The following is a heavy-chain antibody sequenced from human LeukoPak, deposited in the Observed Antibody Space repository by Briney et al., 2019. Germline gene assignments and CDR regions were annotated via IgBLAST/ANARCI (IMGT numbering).Heavy chain of an antibody. CDR3: ARLPSIGWFDP. Sequence: GGSLRLSCAASGFTSDDYGMNWVRQAPGKGLEWVSGINWNGGSTGYADSVKGRFTISRDNANNSLYLQMNSLRAEDTAVYFCARLPSIGWFDPWGQGTLVTVSA. CDR2: INWNGGST. V-gene: IGHV3-20*04. CDR1: GFTSDDYG. J-gene: IGHJ5*02.